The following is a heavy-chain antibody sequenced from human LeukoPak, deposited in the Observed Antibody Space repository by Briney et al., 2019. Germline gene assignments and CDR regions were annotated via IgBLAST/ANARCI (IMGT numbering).Heavy chain of an antibody. CDR1: GGSFSGYY. J-gene: IGHJ4*02. V-gene: IGHV4-34*01. CDR2: INHSGST. CDR3: ASGRRAYYFDY. Sequence: SETLSLTCAVYGGSFSGYYWNWIRQPPGKGLEWIGEINHSGSTNYNPSLKSRVTISVDTSKNQFSLKLSSVTAADTAVYYCASGRRAYYFDYWGQGTLVTVSS.